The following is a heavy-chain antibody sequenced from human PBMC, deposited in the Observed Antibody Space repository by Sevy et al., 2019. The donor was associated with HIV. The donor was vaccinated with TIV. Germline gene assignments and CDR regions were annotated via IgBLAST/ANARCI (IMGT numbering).Heavy chain of an antibody. Sequence: GGSLRLSCGASGFIFSNNAMNWVRPAPGKGPEWVSGVESGGSTYYADSVKGRFTISRDNSKNMLFLQMSSLRAEDTAIYYCATGDTAMITDLDYWGLGTLVTVSS. D-gene: IGHD5-18*01. CDR1: GFIFSNNA. CDR3: ATGDTAMITDLDY. V-gene: IGHV3-23*01. CDR2: VESGGST. J-gene: IGHJ4*02.